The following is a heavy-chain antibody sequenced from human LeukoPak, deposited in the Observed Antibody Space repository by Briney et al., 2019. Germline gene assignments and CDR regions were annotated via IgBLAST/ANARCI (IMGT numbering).Heavy chain of an antibody. Sequence: SETLSLTCAVYGGSFSGCYWSWIRQPPGKGLEWIGEINHSGSTNYNPSLKSRVTISVDTSKNQFSLKLSSVTAADTAVYYCARAVVYAIRGFDPWGQGTLVTVSS. V-gene: IGHV4-34*01. J-gene: IGHJ5*02. CDR3: ARAVVYAIRGFDP. D-gene: IGHD2-8*02. CDR2: INHSGST. CDR1: GGSFSGCY.